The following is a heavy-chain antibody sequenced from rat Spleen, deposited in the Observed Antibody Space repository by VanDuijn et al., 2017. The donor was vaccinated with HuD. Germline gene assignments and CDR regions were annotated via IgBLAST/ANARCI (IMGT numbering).Heavy chain of an antibody. Sequence: EVQLVESGGGLVQPGRSLKLSCAASGFTFSDYNMAWVRQAPKKGLEWVASISYDGGSTYYRDSVKGRFTISRDNAKSSLYLQMDSLRSEATTTYYCTTGSAHFDYWGQGVMVTVSS. V-gene: IGHV5-20*01. D-gene: IGHD3-3*01. CDR1: GFTFSDYN. CDR3: TTGSAHFDY. CDR2: ISYDGGST. J-gene: IGHJ2*01.